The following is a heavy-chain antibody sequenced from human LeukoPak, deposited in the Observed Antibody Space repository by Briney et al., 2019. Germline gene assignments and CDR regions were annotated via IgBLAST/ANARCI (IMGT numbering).Heavy chain of an antibody. V-gene: IGHV1-2*06. D-gene: IGHD4-11*01. CDR1: GYTFSGYF. Sequence: GASVKVSCKASGYTFSGYFIHWVRQAPGQGLEWMGRINPNTGYPNHAQNFQGRVTMTRDTSISTVYMELSRLTTDDTAVYFCARGQPYGNYNYFDCWGQGTLVTVSS. CDR2: INPNTGYP. J-gene: IGHJ5*01. CDR3: ARGQPYGNYNYFDC.